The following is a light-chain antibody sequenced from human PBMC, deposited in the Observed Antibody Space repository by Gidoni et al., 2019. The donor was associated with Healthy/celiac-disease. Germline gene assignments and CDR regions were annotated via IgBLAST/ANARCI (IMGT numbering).Light chain of an antibody. V-gene: IGKV3-20*01. CDR2: SSS. Sequence: EIVLRQPPATLSLSPGERATLSCRASQSVSSSYLAWYQQKPGQAPRLLILSSSSRATGIPDRFSGSGSGTDFTFTISRLEPEVFAVYYCQQYGSSPWTFGQGTKVEIK. J-gene: IGKJ1*01. CDR1: QSVSSSY. CDR3: QQYGSSPWT.